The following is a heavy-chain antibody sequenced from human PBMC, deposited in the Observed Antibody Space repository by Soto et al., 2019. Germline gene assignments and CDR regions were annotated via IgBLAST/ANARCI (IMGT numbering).Heavy chain of an antibody. CDR2: VHHSWGS. V-gene: IGHV4-61*01. J-gene: IGHJ6*02. D-gene: IGHD3-10*01. CDR3: ARQGFGPLHGLVDV. Sequence: SETLSLTCTVSDGSVSSGNYYWSWIRQPPGKEMEWIGYVHHSWGSAYNPSLQSRVAISLDTSKSQFSLKLTSVTATDTAVYYCARQGFGPLHGLVDVWGQGTTVTVSS. CDR1: DGSVSSGNYY.